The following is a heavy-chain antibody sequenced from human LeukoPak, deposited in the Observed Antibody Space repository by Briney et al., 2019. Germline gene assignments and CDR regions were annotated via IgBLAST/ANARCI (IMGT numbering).Heavy chain of an antibody. V-gene: IGHV3-53*01. J-gene: IGHJ3*02. D-gene: IGHD2/OR15-2a*01. CDR3: VRGESGIQENSFDI. CDR2: FYSGGDT. CDR1: GFTVSSNH. Sequence: GGSLRLSCAVSGFTVSSNHMSWVRQAPGKGLEWVSVFYSGGDTHYADSVKGRFTISRDNAKNSLYLQMNSLRVEDTAVYSCVRGESGIQENSFDIWGQGTLVTVSS.